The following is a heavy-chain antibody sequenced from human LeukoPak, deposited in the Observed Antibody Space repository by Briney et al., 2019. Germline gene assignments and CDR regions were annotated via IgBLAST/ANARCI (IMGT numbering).Heavy chain of an antibody. CDR3: AKGDCSSTSCFSDY. D-gene: IGHD2-2*01. J-gene: IGHJ4*02. Sequence: GGSLRLSCAASGFTFSSYAMSWARQAPGKGLEWVSAISGSGGSTYYADSVKGRFTISRDNSKNTLYLQMNSLRAEDTAVYYCAKGDCSSTSCFSDYWDQGTLVTVSS. V-gene: IGHV3-23*01. CDR2: ISGSGGST. CDR1: GFTFSSYA.